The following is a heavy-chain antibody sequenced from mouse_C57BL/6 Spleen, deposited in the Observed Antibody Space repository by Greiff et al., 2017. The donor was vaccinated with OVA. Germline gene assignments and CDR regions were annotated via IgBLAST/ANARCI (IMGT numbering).Heavy chain of an antibody. CDR1: GYTFTDYE. CDR3: TRFGYDPYAMDY. J-gene: IGHJ4*01. V-gene: IGHV1-15*01. CDR2: IDPATGGT. Sequence: QVQLKQSGAELVRPGASVTLSCKASGYTFTDYEMHWVKQTPVHGLEWIGAIDPATGGTAYNQKFKGKAILTADKSSSTAYMELRSLTSEDSAVYYCTRFGYDPYAMDYWGQGTSVTVSS. D-gene: IGHD2-2*01.